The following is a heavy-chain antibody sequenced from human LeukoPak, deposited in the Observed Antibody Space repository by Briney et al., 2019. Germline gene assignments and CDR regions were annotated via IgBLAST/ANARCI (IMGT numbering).Heavy chain of an antibody. J-gene: IGHJ4*02. Sequence: GGSLRLSCAASGFTFNSFNMNWVRPAPGKGLEWVSSISSDSSYIYYAGSVKGRFTISRDNAKNSLYLQMNSLRVEDTAVYYCARVRRWELHFDYWGPGTLVTVSS. CDR3: ARVRRWELHFDY. D-gene: IGHD1-26*01. V-gene: IGHV3-21*01. CDR1: GFTFNSFN. CDR2: ISSDSSYI.